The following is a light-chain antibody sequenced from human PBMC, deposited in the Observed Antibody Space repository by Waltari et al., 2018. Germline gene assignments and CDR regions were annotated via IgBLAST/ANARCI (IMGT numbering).Light chain of an antibody. V-gene: IGLV1-44*01. CDR3: AAWDDTLNGYV. CDR2: SNK. J-gene: IGLJ1*01. CDR1: SSNIGTNP. Sequence: QSVLTQPPSTSGTPGQRVTISCSGSSSNIGTNPVNWYQHLPGTAPKLLIYSNKQRPQGVPGRFSGAKSGTSASRAISGLQSEDEADYYCAAWDDTLNGYVFGTGTKVTVL.